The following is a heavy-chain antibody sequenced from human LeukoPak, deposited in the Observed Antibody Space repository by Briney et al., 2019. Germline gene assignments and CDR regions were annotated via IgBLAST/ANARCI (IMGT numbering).Heavy chain of an antibody. CDR3: ARLTGSYSLGYFDL. D-gene: IGHD1-26*01. CDR2: IYPGDSDT. CDR1: GYSFTTYW. J-gene: IGHJ2*01. V-gene: IGHV5-51*01. Sequence: GESLKISCKASGYSFTTYWIGWVRQMPGKGLEWMGIIYPGDSDTRYGPSFQGQVTISAGKSVSTAYLQWSSLKASDTAMYYCARLTGSYSLGYFDLWGRGTLVTVSS.